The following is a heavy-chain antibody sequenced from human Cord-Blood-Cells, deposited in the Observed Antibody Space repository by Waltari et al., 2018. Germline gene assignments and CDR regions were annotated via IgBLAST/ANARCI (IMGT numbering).Heavy chain of an antibody. CDR3: ASADF. D-gene: IGHD6-19*01. CDR2: IRYDGSNK. V-gene: IGHV3-30*02. J-gene: IGHJ4*02. Sequence: QVQLVESGGGVVQPGGSLRRSCAASGFTLRRHGMPWVRQAPGKGLEWVAFIRYDGSNKYYADSVKGRFTISRDNSKNTLYLQMNSLRAEDTAVYYCASADFWGQGTLVTVSS. CDR1: GFTLRRHG.